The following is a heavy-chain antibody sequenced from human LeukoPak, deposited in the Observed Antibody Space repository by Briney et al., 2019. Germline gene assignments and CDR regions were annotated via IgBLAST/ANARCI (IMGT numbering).Heavy chain of an antibody. CDR2: IYYSGST. D-gene: IGHD6-19*01. V-gene: IGHV4-59*01. CDR3: ASVCRPGGSGWYFDY. J-gene: IGHJ4*02. Sequence: PSETLSLTCTVSGGSISSYYWSWIRQPPGKGLEWIGYIYYSGSTNYNPSLKSRVTISVDTSKNQFSLKLSSVTAADTAVYYCASVCRPGGSGWYFDYWGQGTLVTVSS. CDR1: GGSISSYY.